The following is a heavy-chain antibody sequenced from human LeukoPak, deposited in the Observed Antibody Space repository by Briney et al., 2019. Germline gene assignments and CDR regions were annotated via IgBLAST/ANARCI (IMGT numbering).Heavy chain of an antibody. V-gene: IGHV1-8*01. J-gene: IGHJ6*02. Sequence: GASVKVSCKASGYTFTSYDINWVRQATGQGPEWMGWMNPNSGNTGYAQRFQGRVTMTRNTSISTAYMELSSLRSEDTAVYYCARGLVIAAAGYYYYGMDVWGQGTTVTVSS. D-gene: IGHD6-13*01. CDR3: ARGLVIAAAGYYYYGMDV. CDR1: GYTFTSYD. CDR2: MNPNSGNT.